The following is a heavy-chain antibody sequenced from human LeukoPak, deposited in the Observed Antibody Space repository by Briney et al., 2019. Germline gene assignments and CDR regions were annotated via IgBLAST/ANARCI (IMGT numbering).Heavy chain of an antibody. CDR1: GFTFSSYS. CDR3: ARDRFDYGRAFDI. V-gene: IGHV3-21*04. Sequence: PGGSLRLSCAASGFTFSSYSMNWVRQAPGKGLEWVSSISSSSSYIYYADSVKGRFTISRDNSKNTLYLQMNSLRAEDTAVYYCARDRFDYGRAFDIWGQGTMVTVSS. CDR2: ISSSSSYI. J-gene: IGHJ3*02. D-gene: IGHD4/OR15-4a*01.